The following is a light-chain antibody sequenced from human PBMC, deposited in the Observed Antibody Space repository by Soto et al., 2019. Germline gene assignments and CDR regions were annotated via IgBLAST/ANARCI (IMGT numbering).Light chain of an antibody. CDR2: GAY. CDR1: QSVSSN. Sequence: EIVMTQSPATLSESPGERATISCRASQSVSSNLAWYQQKPGQDPRRLIYGAYTRDTGIPARFSCSGSGTEFTLTFSSLQTEDFAVYYCLQNNSWPPYTFGQGTKLEIK. V-gene: IGKV3-15*01. CDR3: LQNNSWPPYT. J-gene: IGKJ2*01.